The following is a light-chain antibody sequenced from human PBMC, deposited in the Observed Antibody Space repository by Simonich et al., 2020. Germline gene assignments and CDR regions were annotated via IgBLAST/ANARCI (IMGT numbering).Light chain of an antibody. Sequence: DIVMTQSPDSLAVSLGERDTINCKSSQSVLYSSNNKNYLVWYQQKPGQPPKLLIYWASTRESGVPDRFSGSGSGTDFTLTIRSLQAEDVAVYYCQQYYSTPLTFGGGTKVEIK. CDR1: QSVLYSSNNKNY. CDR3: QQYYSTPLT. CDR2: WAS. V-gene: IGKV4-1*01. J-gene: IGKJ4*01.